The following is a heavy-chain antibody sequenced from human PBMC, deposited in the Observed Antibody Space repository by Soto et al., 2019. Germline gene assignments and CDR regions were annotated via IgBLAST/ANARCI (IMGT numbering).Heavy chain of an antibody. J-gene: IGHJ4*02. D-gene: IGHD3-10*01. Sequence: QVQLVESGGGVVQPGRSLRLSCAASGFTFSSYGMHWVRQAPGKGLEWVAVISYDGSNKYYADSVKGRFTISRDNSKNTLYLQRNSLRAEDTAVYYCAKASYKYYYGSGSTDYWGQGTLVTVSS. V-gene: IGHV3-30*18. CDR2: ISYDGSNK. CDR1: GFTFSSYG. CDR3: AKASYKYYYGSGSTDY.